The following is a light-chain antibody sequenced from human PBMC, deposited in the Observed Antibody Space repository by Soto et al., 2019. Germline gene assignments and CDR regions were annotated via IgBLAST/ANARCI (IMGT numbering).Light chain of an antibody. CDR3: SSYTSSSTVV. V-gene: IGLV2-14*03. CDR1: SSDVGGFNY. Sequence: SALTQPASVSGSPGKSITISCTGTSSDVGGFNYVSWYQQLPGKAPKLMIYDVSNRPSGVSNRFSGSKSGNTASLTISGLQAEDEADYHCSSYTSSSTVVFGGGTKLTVL. J-gene: IGLJ2*01. CDR2: DVS.